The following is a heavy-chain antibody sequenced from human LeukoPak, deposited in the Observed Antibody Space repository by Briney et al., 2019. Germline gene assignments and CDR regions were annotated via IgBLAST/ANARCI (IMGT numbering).Heavy chain of an antibody. CDR3: ARVRSGSLGYGMDV. Sequence: XVSDIDTVGDTYYAGSVKGRFTISRENAKNSLYLQMNSLRAGDTAVYYCARVRSGSLGYGMDVWGQGTTVTVSS. V-gene: IGHV3-13*01. CDR2: IDTVGDT. D-gene: IGHD1-26*01. J-gene: IGHJ6*02.